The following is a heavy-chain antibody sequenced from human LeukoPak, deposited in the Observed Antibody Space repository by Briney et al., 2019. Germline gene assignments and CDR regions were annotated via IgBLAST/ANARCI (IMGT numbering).Heavy chain of an antibody. V-gene: IGHV4-34*01. CDR2: INHSGST. CDR1: GGSFSGYY. Sequence: SETLSLTYAVYGGSFSGYYWSWIRQPPGKGLEWIGQINHSGSTNYNPSLKSRVTISVDTSKNQFSLKLRSVTAADTAVYYCARRKAMVRGVIKAPYNWFDPWGQGTLVTVSS. D-gene: IGHD3-10*01. CDR3: ARRKAMVRGVIKAPYNWFDP. J-gene: IGHJ5*02.